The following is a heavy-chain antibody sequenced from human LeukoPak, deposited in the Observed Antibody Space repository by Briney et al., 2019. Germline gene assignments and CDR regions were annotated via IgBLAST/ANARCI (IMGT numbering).Heavy chain of an antibody. D-gene: IGHD4-23*01. J-gene: IGHJ4*02. CDR2: IKQDGSEK. CDR1: GGSISSYY. Sequence: ETLSLTCTVSGGSISSYYWSWVRQAPGKGLEWVANIKQDGSEKYYVDSVKGRFTISRDNAKNSLYLQMNSLRAEDTAVYYCASGGGFDYWGQGTLVTVSS. V-gene: IGHV3-7*01. CDR3: ASGGGFDY.